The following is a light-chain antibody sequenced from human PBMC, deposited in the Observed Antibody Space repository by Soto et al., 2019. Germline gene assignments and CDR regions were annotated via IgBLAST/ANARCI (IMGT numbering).Light chain of an antibody. V-gene: IGLV2-8*01. Sequence: QSALTQPPSASGSPGQSVTISCTGTSSDVGGFKFVSWYQHHPGKAPKLIIYEVNKRPSGVPDRFSGSKSGNTASLTVSGLQAEDEADYYCSSYEGWNNFEGYVLFGGGTKVTVL. CDR2: EVN. J-gene: IGLJ2*01. CDR1: SSDVGGFKF. CDR3: SSYEGWNNFEGYVL.